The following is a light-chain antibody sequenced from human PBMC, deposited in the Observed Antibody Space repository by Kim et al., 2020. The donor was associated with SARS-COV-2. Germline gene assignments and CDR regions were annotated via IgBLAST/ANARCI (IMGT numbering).Light chain of an antibody. CDR1: QSISTC. Sequence: SSVGDRVTITCRASQSISTCLAWFQQKPGKAPKLLIYDASSLETGVPSTFTGRGSGTEFTLTISSLRPEDFATYYCQQYLTYPFTFGQGTKLEI. V-gene: IGKV1-5*01. J-gene: IGKJ2*01. CDR3: QQYLTYPFT. CDR2: DAS.